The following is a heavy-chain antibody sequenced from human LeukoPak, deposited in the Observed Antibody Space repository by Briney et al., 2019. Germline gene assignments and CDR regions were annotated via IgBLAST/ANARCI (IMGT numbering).Heavy chain of an antibody. CDR3: AREQYYYDSSGYILRALDI. J-gene: IGHJ3*02. CDR2: INTNTGNP. CDR1: GYTFTSYA. Sequence: GASVKVSCKASGYTFTSYAMNWVRQAPGQGLEWMGWINTNTGNPTYAQGFTGRFVFSLDTSVSTAYLQISSLKAEDTAVYYCAREQYYYDSSGYILRALDIWGQGTMVTVSS. D-gene: IGHD3-22*01. V-gene: IGHV7-4-1*02.